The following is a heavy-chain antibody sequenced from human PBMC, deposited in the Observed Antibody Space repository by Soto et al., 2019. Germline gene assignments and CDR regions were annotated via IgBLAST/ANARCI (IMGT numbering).Heavy chain of an antibody. CDR3: AKDQDYYDSSGYYLFDY. D-gene: IGHD3-22*01. V-gene: IGHV3-23*01. CDR1: GFTFSSYA. CDR2: ISGSGGST. Sequence: GGSLRLSCAASGFTFSSYAMSWVRQAPGKGLEWVSAISGSGGSTYYADSAKGRFTISRDNSKNTLYLQMNSLRAEDTAVYYCAKDQDYYDSSGYYLFDYWGQGTLVTVSS. J-gene: IGHJ4*02.